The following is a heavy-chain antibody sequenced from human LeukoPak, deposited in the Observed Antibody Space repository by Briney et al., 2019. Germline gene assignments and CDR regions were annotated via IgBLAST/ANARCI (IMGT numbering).Heavy chain of an antibody. CDR1: GGSISSYY. Sequence: SETLSLTCTVSGGSISSYYWSWIRQPPGKGLEWIGEINHSGSTNYNPSLKSRVTISVDTSKNQFSLKLSSVTAADTAVYYCAGRVDTAMVPFDYWGQGTLVTVSS. CDR3: AGRVDTAMVPFDY. J-gene: IGHJ4*02. CDR2: INHSGST. V-gene: IGHV4-34*01. D-gene: IGHD5-18*01.